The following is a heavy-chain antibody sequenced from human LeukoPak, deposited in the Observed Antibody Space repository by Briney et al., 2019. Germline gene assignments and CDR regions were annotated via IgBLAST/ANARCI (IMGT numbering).Heavy chain of an antibody. J-gene: IGHJ4*02. Sequence: GGSLRLSCAASGFTFSSYAMHWVRQAPGKGLEWVAVISYDGSNKYYADSVKGRFAISRDNSKNTLYLQMNSLKTEDTAVYYCVPSSQLYYDFWSGYYPYFDYWGQGTLVTVSS. CDR2: ISYDGSNK. D-gene: IGHD3-3*01. CDR1: GFTFSSYA. CDR3: VPSSQLYYDFWSGYYPYFDY. V-gene: IGHV3-30*09.